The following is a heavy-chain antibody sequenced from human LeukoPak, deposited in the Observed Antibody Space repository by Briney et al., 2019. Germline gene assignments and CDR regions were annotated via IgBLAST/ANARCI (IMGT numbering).Heavy chain of an antibody. D-gene: IGHD3-9*01. CDR3: ARVPGYYDILTGYYRAYYYYYYMDV. J-gene: IGHJ6*03. CDR2: INWNGGST. V-gene: IGHV3-20*04. Sequence: GGSLRLSCAASGFTFDDYGMSWVRQAPGKGLEWVSGINWNGGSTGYADSVKGRFTISRDNAKNSLYLQMNSLRAEDTALYYCARVPGYYDILTGYYRAYYYYYYMDVWGKGTTVTVSS. CDR1: GFTFDDYG.